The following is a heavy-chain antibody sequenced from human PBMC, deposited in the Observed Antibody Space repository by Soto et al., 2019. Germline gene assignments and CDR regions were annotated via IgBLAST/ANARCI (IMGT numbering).Heavy chain of an antibody. CDR3: ATLPAAMRKVYYYYGMDV. D-gene: IGHD2-2*01. CDR1: GFTFSSYS. J-gene: IGHJ6*02. Sequence: EVQLVESGGGLVKPGGSLRLSCAASGFTFSSYSMNWVRQAPGKGLEWVSSISSSSSYIYYADSVKGRFTISRDNAKNSLYLQMNSLRAEDTAVYYCATLPAAMRKVYYYYGMDVWGQGTTVTVSS. CDR2: ISSSSSYI. V-gene: IGHV3-21*01.